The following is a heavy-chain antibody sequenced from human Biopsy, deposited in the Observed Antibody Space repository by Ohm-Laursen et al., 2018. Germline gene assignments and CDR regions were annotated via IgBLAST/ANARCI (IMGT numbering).Heavy chain of an antibody. CDR2: INPSGSTT. J-gene: IGHJ6*02. CDR3: ARGSFWFGGNYYYYGMNV. CDR1: GYSFTSYY. Sequence: ASVKVSCKVSGYSFTSYYMHWVRQAPGQGLEWMGMINPSGSTTSYPQIFQGRVTMTRNTSISTAYMELNSLRSEDTAVYYCARGSFWFGGNYYYYGMNVWGQGTTVTVSS. D-gene: IGHD3-10*01. V-gene: IGHV1-46*01.